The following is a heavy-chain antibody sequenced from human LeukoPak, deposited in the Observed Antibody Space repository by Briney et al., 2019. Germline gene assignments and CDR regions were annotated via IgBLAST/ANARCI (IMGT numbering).Heavy chain of an antibody. CDR3: ARGSSGWGRLGMDV. D-gene: IGHD6-19*01. CDR2: TYYRSKWYN. V-gene: IGHV6-1*01. CDR1: GDSVSSNSAA. Sequence: SQTLSLTCAISGDSVSSNSAAWNWIRPSPSRGLEWLGRTYYRSKWYNDYAGSVKSRITINPDTSKNQFTLQLNSVTPEDTAVYYCARGSSGWGRLGMDVWGQGTTVTVSS. J-gene: IGHJ6*02.